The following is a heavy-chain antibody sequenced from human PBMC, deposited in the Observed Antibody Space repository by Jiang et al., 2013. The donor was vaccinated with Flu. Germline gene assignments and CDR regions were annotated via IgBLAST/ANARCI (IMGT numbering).Heavy chain of an antibody. CDR1: SYW. V-gene: IGHV3-7*01. CDR3: ARDGDYYDSSGYYLHAFDI. J-gene: IGHJ3*02. CDR2: IKQDGSEK. D-gene: IGHD3-22*01. Sequence: SYWMRLGPARLQGRGVEWVANIKQDGSEKYYVDSVKGRFTISRDNAKNSLYLQMNSLRAEDTAVYYCARDGDYYDSSGYYLHAFDIWGQGTMVTVSS.